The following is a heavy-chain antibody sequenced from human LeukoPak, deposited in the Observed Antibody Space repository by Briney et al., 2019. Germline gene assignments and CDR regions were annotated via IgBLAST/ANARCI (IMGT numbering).Heavy chain of an antibody. V-gene: IGHV3-7*01. CDR1: ELAFSNYW. D-gene: IGHD3-3*01. CDR3: TTWGPWSHFDY. J-gene: IGHJ4*02. Sequence: GGSLRLSCAASELAFSNYWMSWVRQAPGKGLEWVANIKEDGTEKNYVGSVKGRFTISRDNAKNSLYLQMNSLRAEDTAVYYCTTWGPWSHFDYWGQGTLVTVSS. CDR2: IKEDGTEK.